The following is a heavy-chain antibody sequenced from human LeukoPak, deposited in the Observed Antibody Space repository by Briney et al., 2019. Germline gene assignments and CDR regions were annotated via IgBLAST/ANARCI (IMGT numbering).Heavy chain of an antibody. D-gene: IGHD2-21*02. V-gene: IGHV3-21*04. J-gene: IGHJ4*02. CDR3: ARDGLRRPPTPYCGGDCPLDY. CDR1: GFTFSSCG. CDR2: ISSTGSYI. Sequence: GGSLRLSCAASGFTFSSCGMNWVRQAPGKGLEWVSSISSTGSYIYYADSVKGRFTISRDNAKNSLYLQMNSLRVEDTAMYYCARDGLRRPPTPYCGGDCPLDYWGQGTLVSVSS.